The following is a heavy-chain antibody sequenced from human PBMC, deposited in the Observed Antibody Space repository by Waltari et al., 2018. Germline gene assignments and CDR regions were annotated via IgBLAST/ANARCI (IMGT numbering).Heavy chain of an antibody. CDR2: IIPIFGTA. V-gene: IGHV1-69*13. CDR1: GGTFSSYA. CDR3: ARDYYDFWSGYSPGFMDV. D-gene: IGHD3-3*01. Sequence: QVQLVQSGAEVKKSGSSVKVSCKASGGTFSSYAISWVRQAPGQGLELMGGIIPIFGTANYAQKFQGRVTITADESTSTAYMELSSLRSEDTAVYYCARDYYDFWSGYSPGFMDVWGQGTTVTVSS. J-gene: IGHJ6*02.